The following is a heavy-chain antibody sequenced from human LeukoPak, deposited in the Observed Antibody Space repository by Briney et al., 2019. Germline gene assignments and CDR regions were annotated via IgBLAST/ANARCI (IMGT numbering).Heavy chain of an antibody. D-gene: IGHD3-22*01. CDR3: ARSYYYDSSGYFGPYFDY. V-gene: IGHV4-59*01. CDR2: IYFSGST. J-gene: IGHJ4*02. CDR1: GGSISSYY. Sequence: KTSETLSLTCTVSGGSISSYYWSWIRQPPGNGMEWNGYIYFSGSTNYDPSLNSRVTISVDTSRNQFSLKLSSVTAADTAVYYCARSYYYDSSGYFGPYFDYWGQGTLVTVSS.